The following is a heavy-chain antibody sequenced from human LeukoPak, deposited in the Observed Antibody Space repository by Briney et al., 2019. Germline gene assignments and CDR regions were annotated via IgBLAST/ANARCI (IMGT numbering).Heavy chain of an antibody. V-gene: IGHV3-21*01. CDR1: GFTFSNYS. J-gene: IGHJ6*03. Sequence: GGSLRLSCAASGFTFSNYSFNWVRQAPGKGPEWVSSIGSSSSYINYADSVKGRFTISRDNAENSLYLQMNSLRAEDTAVYYCARGSYCSSSSCAYYYYYYHMDVWGKGTTVTVSS. CDR3: ARGSYCSSSSCAYYYYYYHMDV. D-gene: IGHD2-15*01. CDR2: IGSSSSYI.